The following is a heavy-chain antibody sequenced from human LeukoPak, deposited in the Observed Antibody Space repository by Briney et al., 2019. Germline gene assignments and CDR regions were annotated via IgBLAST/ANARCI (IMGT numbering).Heavy chain of an antibody. CDR3: ARMRRYYDSSGYYYVLYHFDY. Sequence: ASVKVSCKASGYTFTSYDINWVRQATGQGLEWMGWMNPNSGNTGYAQKFQGRVTMTRNTSISTAYMELSSLRSEDTAVYYCARMRRYYDSSGYYYVLYHFDYWGQGTLVTVSS. J-gene: IGHJ4*02. V-gene: IGHV1-8*01. CDR2: MNPNSGNT. CDR1: GYTFTSYD. D-gene: IGHD3-22*01.